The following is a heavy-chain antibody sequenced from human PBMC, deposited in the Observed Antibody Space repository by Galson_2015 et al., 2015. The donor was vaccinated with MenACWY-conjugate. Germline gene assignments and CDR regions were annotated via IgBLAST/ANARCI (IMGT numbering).Heavy chain of an antibody. Sequence: SVKVSCKASGYTFTSYGISWVRQAPGQGLEWMGWISAYNGNTNYAQKLQGRVTMTTDTSTRIAYMELRSLRSDDTAVYYCARGFRLVIFRSSTYFDSWGQETLAPVSP. CDR3: ARGFRLVIFRSSTYFDS. CDR1: GYTFTSYG. J-gene: IGHJ4*02. V-gene: IGHV1-18*01. D-gene: IGHD3-3*01. CDR2: ISAYNGNT.